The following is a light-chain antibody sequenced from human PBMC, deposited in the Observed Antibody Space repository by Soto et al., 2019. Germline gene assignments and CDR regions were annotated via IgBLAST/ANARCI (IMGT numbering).Light chain of an antibody. J-gene: IGKJ1*01. CDR2: GAS. V-gene: IGKV3-20*01. CDR3: QQYGTSPTT. CDR1: QRVRGDS. Sequence: EIVLTQSPGTLSLSPGEGATLSCRASQRVRGDSLAWYQQTPGQPPRFLIYGASSRATGIPDRFSASGSGTDFTLTISRLEPEDFAVYYCQQYGTSPTTFGPGTKVDIK.